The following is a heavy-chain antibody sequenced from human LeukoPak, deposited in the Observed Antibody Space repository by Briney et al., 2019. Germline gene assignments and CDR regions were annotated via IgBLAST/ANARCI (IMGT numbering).Heavy chain of an antibody. D-gene: IGHD3-10*01. CDR3: ARAAYYYGSGTNYGMDV. J-gene: IGHJ6*04. Sequence: SVKVSCKASGGTFSSYAISWVRQAPGQGLEWMGGIIPIFGTANYAQKFQGRVTITADKSTSTAYMELSGLRSEDTAVYYCARAAYYYGSGTNYGMDVWGKGTTVTVSS. CDR1: GGTFSSYA. V-gene: IGHV1-69*06. CDR2: IIPIFGTA.